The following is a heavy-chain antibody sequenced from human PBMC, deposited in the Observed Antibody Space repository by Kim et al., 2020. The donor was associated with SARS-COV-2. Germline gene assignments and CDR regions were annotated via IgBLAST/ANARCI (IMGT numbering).Heavy chain of an antibody. D-gene: IGHD3-10*01. CDR2: ISYDGSNK. J-gene: IGHJ6*02. V-gene: IGHV3-30-3*01. CDR1: GFTFSSYA. Sequence: GGSLRLSCAASGFTFSSYAMHWVRQAPGKGLEWVAVISYDGSNKYYADSVKGRFTISRDNSKNTLYLQMNSLRAEDTAVYYCARGTVRGVRDYYYGMDVWGQGTTVTVSS. CDR3: ARGTVRGVRDYYYGMDV.